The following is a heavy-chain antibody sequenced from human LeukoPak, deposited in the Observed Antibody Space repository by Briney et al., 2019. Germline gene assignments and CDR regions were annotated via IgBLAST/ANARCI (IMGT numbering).Heavy chain of an antibody. CDR2: IKQDGSKK. Sequence: GGSLRLSCVASGFPFSSYWMTWVRQAPGKGLEWVANIKQDGSKKSYVDSVKGRFTISRDNAKNSLYLQMNSLRAEDTAIYYCTRVGYIDEGIDYWGQETLVTVSS. J-gene: IGHJ4*02. D-gene: IGHD5-24*01. CDR1: GFPFSSYW. CDR3: TRVGYIDEGIDY. V-gene: IGHV3-7*04.